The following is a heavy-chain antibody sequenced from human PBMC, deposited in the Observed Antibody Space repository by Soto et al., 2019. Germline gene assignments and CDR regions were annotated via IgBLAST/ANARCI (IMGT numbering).Heavy chain of an antibody. CDR2: ISGSGGST. V-gene: IGHV3-23*01. J-gene: IGHJ4*02. D-gene: IGHD4-17*01. Sequence: GGSLRLSCAASGFTFSNYAMNWVRQAPGRGLEWVSAISGSGGSTWYADSVKGRLTISRDNSKNTLYLQMDSLRAEDTAVYYYAKEFRHGDYPQVFASWGKGTLVTVSS. CDR3: AKEFRHGDYPQVFAS. CDR1: GFTFSNYA.